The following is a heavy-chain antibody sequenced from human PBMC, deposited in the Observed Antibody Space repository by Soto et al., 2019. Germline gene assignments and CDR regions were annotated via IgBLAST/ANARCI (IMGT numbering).Heavy chain of an antibody. V-gene: IGHV3-64*02. CDR2: INANGGST. CDR3: AKDRDSSGWYNWFDP. J-gene: IGHJ5*02. Sequence: GGSLRLSCAASGFTFSSYAMHWVRQAPGKGLESVSAINANGGSTYYTDSVKGRFTISRDNSKNTLYLQMNSLRAEDTAVYYCAKDRDSSGWYNWFDPWGQGTLVTVSS. D-gene: IGHD6-19*01. CDR1: GFTFSSYA.